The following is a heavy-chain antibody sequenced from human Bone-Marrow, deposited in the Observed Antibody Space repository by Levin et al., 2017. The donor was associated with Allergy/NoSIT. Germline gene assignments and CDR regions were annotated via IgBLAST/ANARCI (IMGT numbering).Heavy chain of an antibody. CDR3: ARDKVDGGENDYYYFGMDV. CDR2: ISYDGGEK. Sequence: PGGSLRLSCAASGFMFSTYGMNWVRQAPGKGLEWVAIISYDGGEKHYADSVKGRFTISRDDSKNVLYLQANSLRPDDTAVYYCARDKVDGGENDYYYFGMDVWGQGTTVTVAS. J-gene: IGHJ6*02. CDR1: GFMFSTYG. V-gene: IGHV3-30*03. D-gene: IGHD3-10*01.